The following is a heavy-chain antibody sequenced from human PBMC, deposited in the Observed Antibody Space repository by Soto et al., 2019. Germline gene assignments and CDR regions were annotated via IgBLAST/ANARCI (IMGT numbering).Heavy chain of an antibody. CDR3: ARDPVRGDDYNFDY. D-gene: IGHD3-10*01. CDR1: GFILSSYW. CDR2: IKPDGSAK. V-gene: IGHV3-7*01. J-gene: IGHJ4*02. Sequence: GGSLRLSCEASGFILSSYWMAWVRQSPGKGLEWVANIKPDGSAKNYVDSVKGRFTISRDNAKNSLYLQMNSLRAEDTAVYYCARDPVRGDDYNFDYWGQGTLVTVSS.